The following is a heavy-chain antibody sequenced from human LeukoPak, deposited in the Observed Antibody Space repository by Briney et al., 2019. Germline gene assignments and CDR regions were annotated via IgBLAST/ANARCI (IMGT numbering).Heavy chain of an antibody. Sequence: ASVKVSCKASGYTFTSYGISWVRQAPVQGLEWMGWISAYNGNTNYAQKLQGRVTMTTDTSTSTAYMELRSLRSDDTAVYYCARVISYGSGSYYTDFDYWGQGTLVTVSS. CDR2: ISAYNGNT. CDR1: GYTFTSYG. J-gene: IGHJ4*02. D-gene: IGHD3-10*01. CDR3: ARVISYGSGSYYTDFDY. V-gene: IGHV1-18*01.